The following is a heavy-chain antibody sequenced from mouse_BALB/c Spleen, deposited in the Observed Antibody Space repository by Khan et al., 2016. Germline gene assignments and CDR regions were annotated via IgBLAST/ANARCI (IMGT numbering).Heavy chain of an antibody. CDR2: ISDGGAYT. Sequence: EVELVESGGGLVKPGGSLKLSCAASGFTFSAYYMYWVRQTPEKRLEWVATISDGGAYTYYQDRVKGRFTISRDHAKNNLYLQMSSLKSEDTAMYYCARTYGNYGYFDVWGAGTTVTVSS. V-gene: IGHV5-4*02. CDR3: ARTYGNYGYFDV. D-gene: IGHD1-1*02. CDR1: GFTFSAYY. J-gene: IGHJ1*01.